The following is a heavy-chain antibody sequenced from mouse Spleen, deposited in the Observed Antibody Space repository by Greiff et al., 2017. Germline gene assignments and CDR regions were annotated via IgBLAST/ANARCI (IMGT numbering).Heavy chain of an antibody. CDR3: ARQGKADYFDY. J-gene: IGHJ2*01. V-gene: IGHV5-6*01. Sequence: EVQGVESGGDLVKPGGSLKLSCAASGFTFSSYGMSWVRQTPDKRLEWVATISSGGSYTYYPDSVKGRFTISRDNAKNTLYLQMSSLKSEDTAMYYCARQGKADYFDYWGQGTTLTVSS. CDR1: GFTFSSYG. CDR2: ISSGGSYT. D-gene: IGHD2-1*01.